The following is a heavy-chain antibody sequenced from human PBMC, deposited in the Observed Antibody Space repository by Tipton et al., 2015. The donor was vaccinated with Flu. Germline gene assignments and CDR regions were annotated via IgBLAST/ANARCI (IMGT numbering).Heavy chain of an antibody. CDR2: IYYSGST. CDR3: ARRDYSNYVSEPKNWFDP. Sequence: TLSLTCTVSGGSISSYYWSWIRQPPGKGLEWIGYIYYSGSTNYNPSLKSRATISVDRSKNQFSLKLNSVTAADTAVYYCARRDYSNYVSEPKNWFDPWGQGTLVTVSS. J-gene: IGHJ5*02. CDR1: GGSISSYY. V-gene: IGHV4-59*08. D-gene: IGHD4-11*01.